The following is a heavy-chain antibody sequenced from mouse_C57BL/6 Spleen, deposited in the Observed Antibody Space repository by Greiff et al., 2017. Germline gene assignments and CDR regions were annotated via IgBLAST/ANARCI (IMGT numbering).Heavy chain of an antibody. V-gene: IGHV1-18*01. Sequence: EVQLQESGPELVKPGASVKIPCKASGYTFTDYNMDWVKQSHGKSLEWIGDINPNNGGTIYNQKFKGKATLTVDKSSSTAYMELRSLTSEDTAVYYCARGVAGPFYFDYWGQGTTLTVSS. J-gene: IGHJ2*01. CDR2: INPNNGGT. CDR3: ARGVAGPFYFDY. CDR1: GYTFTDYN. D-gene: IGHD1-1*02.